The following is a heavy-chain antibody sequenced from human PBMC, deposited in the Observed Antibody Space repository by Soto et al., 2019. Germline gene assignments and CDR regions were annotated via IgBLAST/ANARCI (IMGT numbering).Heavy chain of an antibody. D-gene: IGHD2-2*03. CDR1: GFTFSRYW. J-gene: IGHJ3*02. CDR3: ARGWIGDLNDAFDI. V-gene: IGHV3-74*01. Sequence: GGSLRLSCAASGFTFSRYWIHWVRQAPGKGLVWVPRINIYGSSTDYADSVKGRFTISRDNAKNMLYLQMNSLRVEDSAVYYCARGWIGDLNDAFDIWGQGTMVTVSS. CDR2: INIYGSST.